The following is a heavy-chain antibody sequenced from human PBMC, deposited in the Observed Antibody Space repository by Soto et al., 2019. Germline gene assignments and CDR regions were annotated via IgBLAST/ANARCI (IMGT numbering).Heavy chain of an antibody. Sequence: GASVKVSCKASGYTFTSYDINWVRQATGXGLEWMGWMNPNSGNTGYAQKFQGRVTMTRNTSISTAYMELSSLRSEDTAVYYCATSGRYCSSTSCYVLDAFDIWGQGTMVTVSS. CDR2: MNPNSGNT. CDR1: GYTFTSYD. J-gene: IGHJ3*02. V-gene: IGHV1-8*01. CDR3: ATSGRYCSSTSCYVLDAFDI. D-gene: IGHD2-2*01.